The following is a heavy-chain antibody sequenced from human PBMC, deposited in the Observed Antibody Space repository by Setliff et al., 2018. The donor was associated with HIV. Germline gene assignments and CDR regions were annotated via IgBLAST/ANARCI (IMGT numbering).Heavy chain of an antibody. D-gene: IGHD6-13*01. V-gene: IGHV1-46*01. J-gene: IGHJ5*02. CDR3: ASSNWQLVADH. Sequence: ASVKVSCKASGYTFTDYYLHWVRQAPGQGPEWMGLINPNGGSTIYVQKFEDRLTVTSDTATTTLYMELRSLRFDDTAMYYCASSNWQLVADHWGQGTPVTVSS. CDR1: GYTFTDYY. CDR2: INPNGGST.